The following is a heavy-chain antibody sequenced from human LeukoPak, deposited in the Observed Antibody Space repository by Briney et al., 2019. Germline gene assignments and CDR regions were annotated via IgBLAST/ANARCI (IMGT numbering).Heavy chain of an antibody. Sequence: ASVKVSCKASGYTFSSYGIIWVRQAPGQGLEWMGWISANNGNTNYAQNLHGRVTMTTDTSTSTAYMELRSLRSDDTAVYYCARGLAAAGTVGDYWGQGTLVTVSS. CDR3: ARGLAAAGTVGDY. V-gene: IGHV1-18*01. CDR1: GYTFSSYG. J-gene: IGHJ4*02. CDR2: ISANNGNT. D-gene: IGHD6-13*01.